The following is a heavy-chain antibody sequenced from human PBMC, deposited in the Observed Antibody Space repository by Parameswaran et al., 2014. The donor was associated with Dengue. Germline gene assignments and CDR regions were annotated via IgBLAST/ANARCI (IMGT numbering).Heavy chain of an antibody. V-gene: IGHV3-7*05. CDR3: ARDELGAFDI. J-gene: IGHJ3*02. CDR2: IKQDGSEK. D-gene: IGHD3-10*01. Sequence: VRQMPGKGLEWVANIKQDGSEKYYVDSVKGRFTISRDNAKNSLYLQMNSLRAEDTAVYYCARDELGAFDIWGQGTMVTVSS.